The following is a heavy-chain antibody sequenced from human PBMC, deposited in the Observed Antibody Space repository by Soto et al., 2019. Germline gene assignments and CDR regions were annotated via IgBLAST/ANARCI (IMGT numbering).Heavy chain of an antibody. Sequence: QLQLQESGPGLVKPSDTLSLTCTVSGGSISTNSSYWGWIRQPPGKGLEWIGSIYYIGNTYSNPSLKCLVALSIDPSKTRFSLNLNSVTTADTAVYYGGAQDYVAKGSHFETWGQRTMVTVSS. CDR1: GGSISTNSSY. D-gene: IGHD4-17*01. J-gene: IGHJ4*02. CDR3: GAQDYVAKGSHFET. CDR2: IYYIGNT. V-gene: IGHV4-39*02.